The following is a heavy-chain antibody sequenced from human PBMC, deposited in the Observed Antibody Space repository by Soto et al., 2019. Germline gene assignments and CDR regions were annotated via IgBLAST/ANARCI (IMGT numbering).Heavy chain of an antibody. J-gene: IGHJ6*02. CDR2: FDPEDGET. CDR3: ATDGGTIFGVVISPYYYYGMDV. D-gene: IGHD3-3*01. CDR1: GYTLTELS. V-gene: IGHV1-24*01. Sequence: ASVKVSCKVSGYTLTELSMHWVRQAPGKGLEWMGGFDPEDGETIYAQKFQGRVTMTEDTSTDTAYMELSSLRSEDTAVYYCATDGGTIFGVVISPYYYYGMDVWGQGTTVTVSS.